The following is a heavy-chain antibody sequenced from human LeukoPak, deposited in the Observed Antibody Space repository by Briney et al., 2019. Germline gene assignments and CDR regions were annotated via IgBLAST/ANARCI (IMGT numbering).Heavy chain of an antibody. CDR2: IYHSGST. Sequence: SETLSLTCAVSGGSISSSNWWSWVRQPPGKGLEWIGEIYHSGSTNYNPPLKSRVTISVDKSKNQFSLKLSSVTAADTAVYYCARDPRGGRGSHNFDYWGQGTLVTVSS. CDR3: ARDPRGGRGSHNFDY. CDR1: GGSISSSNW. D-gene: IGHD1-26*01. J-gene: IGHJ4*02. V-gene: IGHV4-4*02.